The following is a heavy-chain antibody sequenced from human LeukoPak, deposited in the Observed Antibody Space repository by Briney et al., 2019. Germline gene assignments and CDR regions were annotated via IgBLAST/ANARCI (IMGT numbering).Heavy chain of an antibody. J-gene: IGHJ4*02. Sequence: SETLSLTCAVYGGSFSGYYWSWIRQPPGKGLEWIGEINHSGSTNYNPSLKSRVTISVDTSKNQFSLKLSSVTAADTAVYYCARDEYSSSWPYYFDYWGQGPLVTVSS. V-gene: IGHV4-34*01. CDR2: INHSGST. D-gene: IGHD6-13*01. CDR1: GGSFSGYY. CDR3: ARDEYSSSWPYYFDY.